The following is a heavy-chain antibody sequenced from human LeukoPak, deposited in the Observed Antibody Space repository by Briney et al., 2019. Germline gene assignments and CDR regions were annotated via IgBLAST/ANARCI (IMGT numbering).Heavy chain of an antibody. V-gene: IGHV3-23*01. J-gene: IGHJ4*02. D-gene: IGHD6-6*01. CDR1: GFTFSSYG. CDR2: ISGSGGST. CDR3: AKHYSSSSRGYFDY. Sequence: PGGSLRLSCAASGFTFSSYGMSWVRQAPGKGLAWVSAISGSGGSTYYGDSVKGRYTISRDNSKNTLYLQMNSLRAEDTALYYCAKHYSSSSRGYFDYWGQGTLVTVSS.